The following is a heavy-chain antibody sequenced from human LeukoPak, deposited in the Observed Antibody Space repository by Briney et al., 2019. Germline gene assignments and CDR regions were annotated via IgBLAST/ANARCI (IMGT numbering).Heavy chain of an antibody. CDR3: ARSSGTGTFSY. J-gene: IGHJ4*02. D-gene: IGHD6-25*01. CDR1: GDSISRSTYY. V-gene: IGHV4-39*02. CDR2: VYYGRSP. Sequence: SETLSLTCTVSGDSISRSTYYWAWIRQPPGKGLEWIGSVYYGRSPYFNPSLESRATISVDTSKNHYSLKMSSVTAADTAVYYCARSSGTGTFSYWGQGTLVTVSS.